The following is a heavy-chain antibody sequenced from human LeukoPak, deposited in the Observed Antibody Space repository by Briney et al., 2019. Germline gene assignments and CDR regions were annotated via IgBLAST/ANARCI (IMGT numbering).Heavy chain of an antibody. Sequence: GGSLRLSCAASGLTFSSYSMNWVRQAPGKGLEWVSSISSSSSYIYYADSVKGRFTISRDNAKNSLYLQMNSLRAEDTAVYYCARDFRVRYYFDYWGQGTLVTVSS. V-gene: IGHV3-21*01. D-gene: IGHD3-10*01. J-gene: IGHJ4*02. CDR1: GLTFSSYS. CDR3: ARDFRVRYYFDY. CDR2: ISSSSSYI.